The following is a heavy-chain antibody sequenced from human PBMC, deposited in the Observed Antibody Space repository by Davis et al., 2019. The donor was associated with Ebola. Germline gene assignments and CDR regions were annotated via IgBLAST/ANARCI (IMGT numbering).Heavy chain of an antibody. D-gene: IGHD2-15*01. V-gene: IGHV3-23*01. CDR1: GFGFRSYA. CDR3: ARARDIVVVVAATLDY. CDR2: ISGSGSDS. Sequence: GGSLRLSCAASGFGFRSYAMSWVRQAPGKGLEWISAISGSGSDSYYPDSVKGRFTISRDNSKNTLYLQMNSLRAEDTAVYYCARARDIVVVVAATLDYWGQGTLVTVSS. J-gene: IGHJ4*02.